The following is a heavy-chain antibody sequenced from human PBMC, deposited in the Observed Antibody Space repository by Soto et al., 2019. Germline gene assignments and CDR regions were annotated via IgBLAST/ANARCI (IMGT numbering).Heavy chain of an antibody. J-gene: IGHJ6*03. D-gene: IGHD4-17*01. CDR1: GYTFTSYD. V-gene: IGHV1-8*01. CDR3: ARGGGLNDYGDYWTEAYYYMDV. CDR2: MNPNSGNT. Sequence: QVQLVQSGAEVKKPGASVKVSCKASGYTFTSYDINWVRQATGQGLEWMGWMNPNSGNTGYAQKFQGRVTMTRNTPISQAYMELSSLRSEDTAVYYCARGGGLNDYGDYWTEAYYYMDVWGKGTTVTVSS.